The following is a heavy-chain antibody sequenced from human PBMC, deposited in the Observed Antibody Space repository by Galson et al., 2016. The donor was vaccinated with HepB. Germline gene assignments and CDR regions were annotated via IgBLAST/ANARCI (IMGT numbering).Heavy chain of an antibody. J-gene: IGHJ6*02. CDR1: GFTFSSYS. D-gene: IGHD1-1*01. CDR2: ISSGSSTI. Sequence: SLRLSCAASGFTFSSYSMNWVRQAPGKGLEWVSYISSGSSTIFYADSVKGRFTISRDRGKNSLFLQMNSLREEDTAVYYCPRGNNWNDASPWGHYYYGMDVWGQGTTVTVSS. CDR3: PRGNNWNDASPWGHYYYGMDV. V-gene: IGHV3-48*02.